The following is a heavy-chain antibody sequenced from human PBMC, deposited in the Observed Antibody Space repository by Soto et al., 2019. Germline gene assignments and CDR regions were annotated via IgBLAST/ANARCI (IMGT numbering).Heavy chain of an antibody. D-gene: IGHD6-19*01. CDR2: IIPIFGTA. J-gene: IGHJ6*02. CDR3: ARARYSRGWYYCCGMDV. Sequence: QVQLVQSGAEVKKPGSSVKVSCKASGGTFSSYAISWVRQAPGQGLEWMGGIIPIFGTANYAQKFQGRVTITADESTSAAYVELRSGRREDGAVYFCARARYSRGWYYCCGMDVLGQGTTVTGSS. V-gene: IGHV1-69*01. CDR1: GGTFSSYA.